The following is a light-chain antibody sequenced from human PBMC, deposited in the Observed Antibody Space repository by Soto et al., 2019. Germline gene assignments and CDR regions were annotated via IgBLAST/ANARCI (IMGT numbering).Light chain of an antibody. Sequence: DIQMTQSPDSLSASVVDRVTVTCRASQSITTYVNWYQQKPGKAHKILIYAASSLQSGVPSRSNGSGYGKEFTLTINSMPPDDFASYICQQNYGTPWTFGQGPKVEIK. V-gene: IGKV1-39*01. CDR1: QSITTY. CDR3: QQNYGTPWT. CDR2: AAS. J-gene: IGKJ1*01.